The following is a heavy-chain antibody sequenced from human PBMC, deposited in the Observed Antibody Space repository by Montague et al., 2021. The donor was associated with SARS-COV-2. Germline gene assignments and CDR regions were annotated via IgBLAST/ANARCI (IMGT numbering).Heavy chain of an antibody. J-gene: IGHJ5*02. CDR3: ARSKLLRSGYSSGWYGPGWFDP. V-gene: IGHV6-1*01. CDR1: GDNVSSNSGA. Sequence: CAISGDNVSSNSGAWNWIRLSPSRGLEWLGRTYYRSKWYVDYAGSVRSRITINPDTSKNQFSLQMSSVTPDDTAVYYCARSKLLRSGYSSGWYGPGWFDPWGQGAPVTVSS. D-gene: IGHD6-19*01. CDR2: TYYRSKWYV.